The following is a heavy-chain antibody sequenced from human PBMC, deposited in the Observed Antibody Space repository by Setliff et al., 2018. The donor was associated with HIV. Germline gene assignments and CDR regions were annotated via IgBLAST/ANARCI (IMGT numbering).Heavy chain of an antibody. CDR3: ARDPLAVAGTHFDY. D-gene: IGHD6-19*01. CDR1: GYTFTGYY. CDR2: INPNSGGT. Sequence: ASVKVSCKASGYTFTGYYMHWVRQAPGQGLEWMGWINPNSGGTNYAQKFQGRVTMTRDTSISTAYMELSRLRSDDTAVYYCARDPLAVAGTHFDYWSQGTLVTVSS. V-gene: IGHV1-2*02. J-gene: IGHJ4*02.